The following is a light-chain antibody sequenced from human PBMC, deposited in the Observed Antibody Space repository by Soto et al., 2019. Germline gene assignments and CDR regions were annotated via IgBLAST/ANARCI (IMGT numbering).Light chain of an antibody. Sequence: EVMLTQSPGTLSFSPGARATLSCRASQSGSSNYLAWYQQKSGQAPRLLIYGASNRATGIPYRFSESSSGTDFTLTIRRREPEDFAGYYCQEDDTSPRTFGQGTKVEF. CDR1: QSGSSNY. CDR3: QEDDTSPRT. J-gene: IGKJ1*01. V-gene: IGKV3-20*01. CDR2: GAS.